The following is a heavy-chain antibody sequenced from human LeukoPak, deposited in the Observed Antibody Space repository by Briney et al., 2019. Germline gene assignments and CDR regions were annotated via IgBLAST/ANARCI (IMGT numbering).Heavy chain of an antibody. V-gene: IGHV5-10-1*01. D-gene: IGHD3-3*01. J-gene: IGHJ4*02. CDR3: AKFWSGPDPHSDY. CDR1: GYSFTSYW. Sequence: GASLKISCKGSGYSFTSYWISWVRQMPGKGLEWMGRIDPSDSYTNYSPSFQGHVTISADKSISTAYLQWSSLKASDTAMYYCAKFWSGPDPHSDYWGQGTLVTVSS. CDR2: IDPSDSYT.